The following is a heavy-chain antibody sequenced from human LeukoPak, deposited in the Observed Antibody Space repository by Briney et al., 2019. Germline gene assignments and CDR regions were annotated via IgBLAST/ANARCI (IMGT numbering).Heavy chain of an antibody. J-gene: IGHJ4*02. V-gene: IGHV3-21*01. D-gene: IGHD3-22*01. CDR1: GFTFSSYW. CDR2: ISSSSSYI. Sequence: GGSLRLSCAASGFTFSSYWMNWVRQAPGKGLEWVSSISSSSSYIYYADSVKGRFTISRDNAKNSLYLQMNSLRAEDTAVYYCASLREGYYDSSGYYGVLWGQGTLVTVSS. CDR3: ASLREGYYDSSGYYGVL.